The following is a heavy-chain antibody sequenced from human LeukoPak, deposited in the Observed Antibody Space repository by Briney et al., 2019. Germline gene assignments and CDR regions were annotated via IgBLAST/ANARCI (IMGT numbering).Heavy chain of an antibody. CDR1: GFTFSSYG. J-gene: IGHJ4*02. V-gene: IGHV3-30*02. CDR3: VKDAGRTYHFDY. Sequence: GGSLRLSCAASGFTFSSYGMHWVRQAPGKGLEWVAFIRYNGDTQSYTDSVKGRFTISRDSSNNMVYLQINSLRPEDTAVYYCVKDAGRTYHFDYWGQGTLVTVSS. CDR2: IRYNGDTQ.